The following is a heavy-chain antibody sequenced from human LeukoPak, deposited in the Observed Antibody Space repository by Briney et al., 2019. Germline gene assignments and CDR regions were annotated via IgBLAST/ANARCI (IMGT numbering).Heavy chain of an antibody. CDR2: ISGSGGST. Sequence: PGASLRLSCAASGFSLSSYALTWVRQGPRKGLEWVSTISGSGGSTYYADSVKGRFTISRDNSKNTLYLQMNSLRAEDTAVYHCAKAPLYDFWSGCYFDYWGQGILVTVSS. J-gene: IGHJ4*02. D-gene: IGHD3-3*01. V-gene: IGHV3-23*01. CDR1: GFSLSSYA. CDR3: AKAPLYDFWSGCYFDY.